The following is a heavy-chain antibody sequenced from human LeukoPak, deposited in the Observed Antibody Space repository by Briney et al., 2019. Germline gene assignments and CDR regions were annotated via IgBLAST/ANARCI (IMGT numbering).Heavy chain of an antibody. CDR2: IYSGGST. D-gene: IGHD3-10*01. J-gene: IGHJ1*01. Sequence: GGSLRLSCAASGFTVSSNYMSWIRQAPGKGLEWVSVIYSGGSTYYADSVKGRFTISRDNSKNTLYLQMNSLRAEDTAVYYCARETVTMVRGVIKDFQHWGQGTLVTVSS. CDR3: ARETVTMVRGVIKDFQH. CDR1: GFTVSSNY. V-gene: IGHV3-66*02.